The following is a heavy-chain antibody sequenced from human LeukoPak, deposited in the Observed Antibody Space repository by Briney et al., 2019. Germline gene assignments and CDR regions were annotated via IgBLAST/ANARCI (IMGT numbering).Heavy chain of an antibody. Sequence: SETLSLTCTVSGDSISNGDYYWSWIRQPPGKGLEWIGYIYYSGSTYYNPSLKSRVTISVDTSKNQFSLRLSPATAADTAVYYCASLPRSGFPYYFDYWSQGTLVTVSS. V-gene: IGHV4-30-4*01. CDR1: GDSISNGDYY. CDR3: ASLPRSGFPYYFDY. CDR2: IYYSGST. J-gene: IGHJ4*02. D-gene: IGHD3-3*01.